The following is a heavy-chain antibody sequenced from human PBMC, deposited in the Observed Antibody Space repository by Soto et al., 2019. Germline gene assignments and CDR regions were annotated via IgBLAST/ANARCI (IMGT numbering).Heavy chain of an antibody. V-gene: IGHV1-46*01. CDR3: ARSLLQGDF. D-gene: IGHD2-21*01. J-gene: IGHJ4*02. CDR1: GYTFIHYY. CDR2: INPNGGSP. Sequence: QVQLVQSGAEVKKPGASVKISCKASGYTFIHYYIHWVRQAPGQGLEWMAIINPNGGSPNYAQKFHGRVTVTSDTSTTTVSMELNCLGSDDTAVYFCARSLLQGDFWGPGTLVPVSS.